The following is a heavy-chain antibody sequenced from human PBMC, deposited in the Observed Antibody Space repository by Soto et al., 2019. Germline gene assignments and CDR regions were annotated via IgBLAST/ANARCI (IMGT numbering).Heavy chain of an antibody. CDR3: ASFLPPGSYSDY. Sequence: EVQLLESGGGLVQPGGSLRLSCAASGFTFSSYAMSWVRQAPGKGLEWVSAISGSGGSTYYADSAKGRFTISRDNSKNTLYLQMNSLRAEDTAVYYCASFLPPGSYSDYWGQGTLVTVSS. D-gene: IGHD1-26*01. V-gene: IGHV3-23*01. CDR1: GFTFSSYA. J-gene: IGHJ4*02. CDR2: ISGSGGST.